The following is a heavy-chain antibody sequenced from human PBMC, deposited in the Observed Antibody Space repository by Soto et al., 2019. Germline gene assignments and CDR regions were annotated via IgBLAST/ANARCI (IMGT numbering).Heavy chain of an antibody. CDR1: GGSVNSGNYY. Sequence: QVQLQQWGAGLLKPSETLSLTCAVFGGSVNSGNYYWSWIRQPPGKGLEWIGEMSHSGGTHFNPPLKSRVTISVDTYKNQFSLKMSSVTAADTALYYCARVERGTATTVVDAFDIWGPGTMVTVSS. V-gene: IGHV4-34*01. CDR2: MSHSGGT. CDR3: ARVERGTATTVVDAFDI. D-gene: IGHD1-1*01. J-gene: IGHJ3*02.